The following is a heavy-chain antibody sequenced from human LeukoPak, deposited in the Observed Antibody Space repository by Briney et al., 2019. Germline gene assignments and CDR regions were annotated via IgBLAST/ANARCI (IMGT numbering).Heavy chain of an antibody. CDR2: IIPIFGTA. CDR3: ARGDVDTAMVFDY. D-gene: IGHD5-18*01. CDR1: RGTFSSYA. J-gene: IGHJ4*02. Sequence: SVKVSCKASRGTFSSYAISWVRQAPGQGLEWMGGIIPIFGTANYAQKFQGRVTITTDESTSTAYMELSSLRSEDTAVYYCARGDVDTAMVFDYWGQGTLVTVSS. V-gene: IGHV1-69*05.